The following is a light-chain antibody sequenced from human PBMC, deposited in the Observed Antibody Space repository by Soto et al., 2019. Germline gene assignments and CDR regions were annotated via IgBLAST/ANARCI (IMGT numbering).Light chain of an antibody. CDR3: VLYMGSGIWV. CDR1: SGSVSTSYY. V-gene: IGLV8-61*01. CDR2: STN. Sequence: QAVVTQEPSFSVSPGRTVTLTCGLSSGSVSTSYYPSWYQQTPGQAPRTLIYSTNTRSSGVPDRFSGSILGNKAALTITGAKADDESDYYCVLYMGSGIWVFGGGTKLTVI. J-gene: IGLJ3*02.